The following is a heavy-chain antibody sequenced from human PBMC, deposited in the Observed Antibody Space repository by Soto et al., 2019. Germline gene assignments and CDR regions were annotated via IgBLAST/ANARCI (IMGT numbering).Heavy chain of an antibody. CDR3: VKDRDLSGSHSGY. CDR1: GYTFTSYG. J-gene: IGHJ4*02. Sequence: QVKWVQSGAEVKKPGASVKVSVNAFGYTFTSYGITLVRQAPGQGLVWMVWISTSHGYKSYAQNVKGRVTMTRDTATSTAYMELRSLRSDYTSVYYCVKDRDLSGSHSGYWGQGSLVTVSS. V-gene: IGHV1-18*01. CDR2: ISTSHGYK. D-gene: IGHD1-26*01.